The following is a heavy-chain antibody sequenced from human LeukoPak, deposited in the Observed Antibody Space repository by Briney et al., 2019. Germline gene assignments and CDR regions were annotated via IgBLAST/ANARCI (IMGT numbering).Heavy chain of an antibody. Sequence: ASVTVSCKASGYTFTGYYMHWVRQAPGQGLEWMGWINPNSGGTNYAQKFQGRVTMTRDTSISTAYMELSRLRSDDTAVYYCARDRGERRHDAFDIWGQGTMVTVSS. CDR1: GYTFTGYY. CDR2: INPNSGGT. CDR3: ARDRGERRHDAFDI. D-gene: IGHD7-27*01. J-gene: IGHJ3*02. V-gene: IGHV1-2*02.